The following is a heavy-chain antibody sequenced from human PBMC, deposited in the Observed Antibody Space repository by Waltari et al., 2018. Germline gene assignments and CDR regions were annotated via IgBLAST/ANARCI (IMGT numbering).Heavy chain of an antibody. Sequence: EVQVGESGGGLVKPGGSLRLTCASAGFTLSSCGMSWARQAPGKGLEWLANIKQDGSQTYYVDSVKGRFTISRDNAKNSLFLQMNSLRADDTAVYYCARLGYCSSANCFYGMDVWGQGTTVTVSS. CDR1: GFTLSSCG. D-gene: IGHD2-2*01. J-gene: IGHJ6*02. CDR3: ARLGYCSSANCFYGMDV. CDR2: IKQDGSQT. V-gene: IGHV3-7*01.